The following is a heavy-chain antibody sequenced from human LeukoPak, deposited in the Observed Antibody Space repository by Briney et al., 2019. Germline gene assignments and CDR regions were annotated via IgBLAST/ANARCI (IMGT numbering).Heavy chain of an antibody. Sequence: PSETLSLTCAVYGGSFSGYYWSWIRQPPGKGLEWIGEINHSGSTNYNPSLESRVTISVDTSKNQFSLKLSSVTAADTAVYYCARSRRMVQGYFDYWGQGTLVTVSS. CDR3: ARSRRMVQGYFDY. CDR1: GGSFSGYY. D-gene: IGHD3-10*01. V-gene: IGHV4-34*01. J-gene: IGHJ4*02. CDR2: INHSGST.